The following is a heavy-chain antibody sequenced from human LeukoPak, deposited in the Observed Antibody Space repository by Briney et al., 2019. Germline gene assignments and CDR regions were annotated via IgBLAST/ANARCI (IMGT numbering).Heavy chain of an antibody. V-gene: IGHV3-23*01. Sequence: PGGSPRLSSVPPGYTPTSYATSWVPQAPRKRRGWVSAISENGGTTYYADSVKGRSTISRDNSKNTLSLQLNSLRAEDTAVYYCAKEGPTGTTKFDYWGQGTLVTVSS. D-gene: IGHD1-1*01. CDR2: ISENGGTT. CDR3: AKEGPTGTTKFDY. CDR1: GYTPTSYA. J-gene: IGHJ4*02.